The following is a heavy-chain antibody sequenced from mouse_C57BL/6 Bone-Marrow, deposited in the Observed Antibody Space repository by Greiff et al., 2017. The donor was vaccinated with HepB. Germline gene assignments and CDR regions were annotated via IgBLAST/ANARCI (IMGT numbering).Heavy chain of an antibody. Sequence: QVQLQQSGPELVKPGASVKISCKASGYAFSSSWMNWVKQRPGTGLEWIGRIYPGDGDTNYNGTFKGNATQTANKSSSTAYMQLSSLTSADSAVYFCARDLYGSVWGTGTTVTVSS. D-gene: IGHD1-1*01. CDR3: ARDLYGSV. CDR2: IYPGDGDT. CDR1: GYAFSSSW. V-gene: IGHV1-82*01. J-gene: IGHJ1*03.